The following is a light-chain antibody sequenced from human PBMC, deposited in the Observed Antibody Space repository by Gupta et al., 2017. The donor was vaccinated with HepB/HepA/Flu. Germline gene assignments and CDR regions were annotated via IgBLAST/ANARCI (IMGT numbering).Light chain of an antibody. Sequence: SALTQPRPVSGSPGPSVTISCTGTRSDVGIYNYVSWYQQHPGKAPKLMIYDVTKRPAGVPDRFSGSKSGNTASLTISGLQAEDEADYYCCSYEGIDFSVFRTGTTVTVL. CDR2: DVT. V-gene: IGLV2-11*01. J-gene: IGLJ1*01. CDR1: RSDVGIYNY. CDR3: CSYEGIDFSV.